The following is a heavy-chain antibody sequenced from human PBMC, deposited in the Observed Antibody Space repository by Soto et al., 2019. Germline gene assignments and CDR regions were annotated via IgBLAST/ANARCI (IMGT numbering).Heavy chain of an antibody. V-gene: IGHV3-30*18. D-gene: IGHD1-26*01. Sequence: QVQLVESGGGVVQPGRSLRLSCAASGFTFSSYGMHWVRQAPGKGLEWVAVISYDGSNKYYADSVKGRFTISRDNSKNTLYLQMNGLRAEDTAVYYCAKDSGSYYPYFAYWGQGTLVTVS. CDR2: ISYDGSNK. CDR3: AKDSGSYYPYFAY. CDR1: GFTFSSYG. J-gene: IGHJ4*02.